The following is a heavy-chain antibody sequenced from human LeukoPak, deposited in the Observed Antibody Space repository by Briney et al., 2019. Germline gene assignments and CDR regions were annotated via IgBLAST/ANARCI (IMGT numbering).Heavy chain of an antibody. CDR1: GFTFSSYW. CDR2: IKSKTDGGTI. J-gene: IGHJ4*02. Sequence: GGSLRLSCAASGFTFSSYWMSWVRQAPGKGLEWVGRIKSKTDGGTIDYAAPVKGRFTISRDDSKNTLYLQMDNLKTEDTAIYYCSTPSFWGQGTLVTVSS. V-gene: IGHV3-15*01. CDR3: STPSF.